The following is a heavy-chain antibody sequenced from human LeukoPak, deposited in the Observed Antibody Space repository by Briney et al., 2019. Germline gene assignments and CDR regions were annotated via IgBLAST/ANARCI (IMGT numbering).Heavy chain of an antibody. V-gene: IGHV5-51*01. J-gene: IGHJ4*02. CDR3: ARQRYCSGGSCYSKVNDY. CDR1: GYSFTSYW. D-gene: IGHD2-15*01. Sequence: GESLKISCKGSGYSFTSYWIGWVRQMPGKGLEWMGIIYPGDSDTRYSPSFQGQVTISADKSISTAYLQRSSLKASDTAMYYCARQRYCSGGSCYSKVNDYWGQGTLVTVSS. CDR2: IYPGDSDT.